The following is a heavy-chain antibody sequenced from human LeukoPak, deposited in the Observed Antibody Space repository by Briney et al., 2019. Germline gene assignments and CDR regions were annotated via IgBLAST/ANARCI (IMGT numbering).Heavy chain of an antibody. CDR1: GGPISSYY. J-gene: IGHJ4*02. D-gene: IGHD1-14*01. Sequence: SETLSLTCTVSGGPISSYYWSWIRQPAGKGLEWIGRIYTSGSTSYNPSLKSRVTMSVDTSKNQFSLRLSSVTAADTAVYYCARDLYNTGFFDYWGQGTLVTVSS. CDR3: ARDLYNTGFFDY. V-gene: IGHV4-4*07. CDR2: IYTSGST.